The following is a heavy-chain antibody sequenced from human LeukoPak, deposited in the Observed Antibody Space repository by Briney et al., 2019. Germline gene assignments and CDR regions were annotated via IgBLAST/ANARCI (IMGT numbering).Heavy chain of an antibody. CDR1: GYTFTSYG. CDR3: AADGGSGWYHDAFDI. V-gene: IGHV1-18*01. J-gene: IGHJ3*02. Sequence: GASVKVSCKASGYTFTSYGISWVRQAPGQGLEWMGWISAYNGNTHYAQKLQGRVTMTTDTSTSTAYMELRSLRSDDTAVYYCAADGGSGWYHDAFDIWGQGTMVTVSS. CDR2: ISAYNGNT. D-gene: IGHD6-19*01.